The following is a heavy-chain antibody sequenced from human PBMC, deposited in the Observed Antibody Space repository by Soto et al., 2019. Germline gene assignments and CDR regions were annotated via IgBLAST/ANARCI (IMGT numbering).Heavy chain of an antibody. J-gene: IGHJ4*02. D-gene: IGHD3-22*01. CDR3: ARGVHYDSSGYYYFY. V-gene: IGHV1-69*01. CDR1: GGTISTYA. CDR2: IIPLFGTA. Sequence: QVQLVQSGAEVKKPGSSVKVSCKASGGTISTYAIDWVRQAPGQGLEWMGGIIPLFGTAKYAQNFQGRITITADESTNTAYMELRSLRSQDTAVYYCARGVHYDSSGYYYFYWGQGTLVTVSS.